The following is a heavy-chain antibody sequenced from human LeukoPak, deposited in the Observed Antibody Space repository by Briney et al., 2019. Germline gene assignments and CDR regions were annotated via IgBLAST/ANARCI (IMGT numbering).Heavy chain of an antibody. V-gene: IGHV3-30-3*01. CDR1: GFTFSSYA. CDR2: ISYDGSNK. J-gene: IGHJ5*02. CDR3: ARDRFYYDFNWFDP. D-gene: IGHD3-3*01. Sequence: PGRSLRLSCAASGFTFSSYAMHWVRQAPGKGLEWVAVISYDGSNKYYADSVKGRFTISRDNSKNTLYLQMNSLRAEDTAVYYCARDRFYYDFNWFDPWGQGTLVTVSS.